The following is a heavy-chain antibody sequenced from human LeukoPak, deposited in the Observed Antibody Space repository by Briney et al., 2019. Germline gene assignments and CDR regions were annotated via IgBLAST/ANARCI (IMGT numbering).Heavy chain of an antibody. Sequence: GGSLRLSCVGAGFTFSTYSMNWVRQAPGKGLEWISHIARDGTTYYAGSVKGRFTISRDNAKNSLSLQMNSLRDDDTALYCCVRDQHYAFDIWGQGTMVTVSS. CDR1: GFTFSTYS. CDR2: IARDGTT. J-gene: IGHJ3*02. V-gene: IGHV3-48*02. CDR3: VRDQHYAFDI. D-gene: IGHD1-26*01.